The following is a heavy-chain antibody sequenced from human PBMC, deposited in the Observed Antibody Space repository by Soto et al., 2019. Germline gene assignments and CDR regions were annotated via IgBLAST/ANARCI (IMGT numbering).Heavy chain of an antibody. V-gene: IGHV5-51*01. J-gene: IGHJ5*02. Sequence: GESLKISCKGSGYSFTSYWIGWVRQMPGKGLEWMGIIYPGDSDTRYSPSFQGQVTISADKSISTAYLQWSSLKASDTAMYYCARVLVSSSSKNNWFDPWGQGTLVTVSS. CDR1: GYSFTSYW. D-gene: IGHD6-13*01. CDR3: ARVLVSSSSKNNWFDP. CDR2: IYPGDSDT.